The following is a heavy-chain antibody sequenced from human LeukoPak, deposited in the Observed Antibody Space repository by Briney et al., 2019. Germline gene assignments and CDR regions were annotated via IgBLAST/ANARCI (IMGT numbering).Heavy chain of an antibody. Sequence: PSETLSLTCTVSGGSISGYYWSWIRQPPGKGLEWIGDIYFGGTTNYKTSLKSRVTISLHTSTNQFSLNLTSVTAADTAEYFCARRTAKWNHRSPEFDPWGQGTLVIVSS. J-gene: IGHJ5*01. D-gene: IGHD1-14*01. CDR3: ARRTAKWNHRSPEFDP. V-gene: IGHV4-59*08. CDR1: GGSISGYY. CDR2: IYFGGTT.